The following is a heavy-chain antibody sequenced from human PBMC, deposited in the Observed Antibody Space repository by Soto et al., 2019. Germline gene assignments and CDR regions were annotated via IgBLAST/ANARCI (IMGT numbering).Heavy chain of an antibody. J-gene: IGHJ5*02. CDR1: GGTFSSYA. Sequence: GASVKVSCKASGGTFSSYAISWVRQAPGQGLEWMGGIIPIFGTANYAQKFQGRVTITADESTSTAYMELSSLRSEDTAVYYCARDRKVVVAATFGSTGFDPWGQGTLVTVSS. V-gene: IGHV1-69*13. CDR3: ARDRKVVVAATFGSTGFDP. D-gene: IGHD2-15*01. CDR2: IIPIFGTA.